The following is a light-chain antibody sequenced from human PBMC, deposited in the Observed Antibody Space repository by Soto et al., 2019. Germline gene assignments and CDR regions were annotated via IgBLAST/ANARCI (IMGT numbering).Light chain of an antibody. CDR3: SSYTSRSTLV. J-gene: IGLJ2*01. Sequence: QSALTQPASVSGSPGQSITISCTGTRSDIGGYNYVSWYQQHASKAPKLIIYEVSNRPSGVSIRFSGSKSGSAASLTISGLQAEDEADYYCSSYTSRSTLVFGGGTKLTVL. CDR1: RSDIGGYNY. CDR2: EVS. V-gene: IGLV2-14*01.